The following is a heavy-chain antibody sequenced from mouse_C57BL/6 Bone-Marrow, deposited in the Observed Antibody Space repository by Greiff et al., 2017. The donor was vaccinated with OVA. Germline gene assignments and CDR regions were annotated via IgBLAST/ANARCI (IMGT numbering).Heavy chain of an antibody. CDR2: SRNKANDYTT. Sequence: DVMLVESGGGLVQSGRSLRLSCATSGFTFSDFYMEWVRQAPGKGLEWIAASRNKANDYTTEYSASVKGRFIVSRDTSQSILYLQMNALRAEDTAIYYCARDAENDYDAWFAYWGQGTLVTVSA. V-gene: IGHV7-1*01. D-gene: IGHD2-4*01. CDR1: GFTFSDFY. CDR3: ARDAENDYDAWFAY. J-gene: IGHJ3*01.